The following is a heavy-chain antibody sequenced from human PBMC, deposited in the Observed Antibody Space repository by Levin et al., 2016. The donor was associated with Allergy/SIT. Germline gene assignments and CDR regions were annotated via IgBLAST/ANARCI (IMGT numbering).Heavy chain of an antibody. D-gene: IGHD6-19*01. CDR1: GFTFSSYG. CDR3: AKVRDSSGWWGWDFDY. V-gene: IGHV3-30*18. CDR2: ISYDGSNK. J-gene: IGHJ4*02. Sequence: GESLKISCAASGFTFSSYGMHWVRQAPGKGLEWVAVISYDGSNKYYADSVKGRFTISRDNSKNTLYLQMNSLRAEDTAVYYCAKVRDSSGWWGWDFDYWGQGTLVTVSS.